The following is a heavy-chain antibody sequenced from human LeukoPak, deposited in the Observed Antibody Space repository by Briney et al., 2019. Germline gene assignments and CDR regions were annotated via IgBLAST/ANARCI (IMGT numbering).Heavy chain of an antibody. CDR1: GGSISSYY. D-gene: IGHD3-22*01. CDR2: IYYSGST. V-gene: IGHV4-59*12. J-gene: IGHJ4*02. CDR3: ASYLLGDSSGYYSPFDY. Sequence: SETLSLTCTVSGGSISSYYWSWIRQPPGKGLEWIGYIYYSGSTNYNPSLKSRVTISVDTSKNQFSLKLSSVTAADTAVYYCASYLLGDSSGYYSPFDYWGQGTLVTVSS.